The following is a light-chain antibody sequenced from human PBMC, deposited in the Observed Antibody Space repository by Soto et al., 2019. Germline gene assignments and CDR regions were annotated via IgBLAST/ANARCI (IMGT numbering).Light chain of an antibody. CDR3: SSYTSSGTLV. Sequence: QSVLTQPASVSGSPGQSITISCTGRSSEVGDYNYVSWYQQHPGKAPKLMIYDVSNRPPGVSNRFSGSKSGSTASLTISGLQAEDEADYYCSSYTSSGTLVFGTGTKVTVL. V-gene: IGLV2-14*01. CDR1: SSEVGDYNY. J-gene: IGLJ1*01. CDR2: DVS.